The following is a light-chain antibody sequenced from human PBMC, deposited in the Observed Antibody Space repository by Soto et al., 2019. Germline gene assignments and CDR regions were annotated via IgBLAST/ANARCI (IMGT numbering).Light chain of an antibody. CDR2: STS. Sequence: EIVLPPSPGILSLSPGERATLSCRARQSVSSYSCAWYQQTPGQPPRLLIYSTSIRATGLPDRFSGSGSGRDFTLTISRLEPEDFTVYHCQQYGDSPWTFGQGTKVDI. CDR1: QSVSSYS. CDR3: QQYGDSPWT. J-gene: IGKJ1*01. V-gene: IGKV3-20*01.